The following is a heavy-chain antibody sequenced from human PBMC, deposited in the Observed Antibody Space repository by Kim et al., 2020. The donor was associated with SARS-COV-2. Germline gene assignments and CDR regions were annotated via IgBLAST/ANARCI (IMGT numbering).Heavy chain of an antibody. V-gene: IGHV3-23*01. CDR1: GFTFSSYA. CDR2: ISGSGGST. CDR3: AMGFSVRYSSSSGNLDY. D-gene: IGHD6-6*01. J-gene: IGHJ4*02. Sequence: GGSLRLSCAASGFTFSSYAMSWVRQAPGKGLEWVSAISGSGGSTYYADSVKGRFTISRDNSKNTLYLQMNSLRAEDTAVYYCAMGFSVRYSSSSGNLDYWGQGTLVTVSS.